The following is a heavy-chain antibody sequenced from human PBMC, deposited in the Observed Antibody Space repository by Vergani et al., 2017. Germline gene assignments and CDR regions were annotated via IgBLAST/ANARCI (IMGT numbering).Heavy chain of an antibody. V-gene: IGHV4-61*01. D-gene: IGHD2-15*01. CDR3: ARGLVVVVAAPSYYYGMDV. CDR1: GGSVSSGSYY. CDR2: VFYSGFT. Sequence: QVQLQESGPGLVKPSETLSLTCIVSGGSVSSGSYYWSWIRQPPGRGLEWIADVFYSGFTNYNPSLKSRVTISIDTSKNQFSLKLNSVTAADTAVYYCARGLVVVVAAPSYYYGMDVWGQGTTVTVSS. J-gene: IGHJ6*02.